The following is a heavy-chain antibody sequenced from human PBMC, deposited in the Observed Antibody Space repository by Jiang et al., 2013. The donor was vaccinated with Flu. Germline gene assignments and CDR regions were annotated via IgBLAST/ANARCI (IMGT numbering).Heavy chain of an antibody. CDR2: IFHTGST. Sequence: GSGLVKPSGTLSLTCAVSGGSISSSNWWSWVRQPPGKGLEWIGEIFHTGSTNYNPSLQSRVFISVDKSTNQFSLRLSSVTAADTAVYYCARRIGXQYYDNSGTPNYYYY. D-gene: IGHD3-22*01. J-gene: IGHJ6*03. V-gene: IGHV4-4*02. CDR3: ARRIGXQYYDNSGTPNYYYY. CDR1: GGSISSSNW.